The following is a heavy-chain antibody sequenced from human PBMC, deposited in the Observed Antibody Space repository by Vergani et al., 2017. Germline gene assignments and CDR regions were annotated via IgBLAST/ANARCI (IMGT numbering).Heavy chain of an antibody. Sequence: QVQLQESGPGLVKPSQTLSLTCTVSGGSISSGSYYWSWIRQPAGKGLEWIGRIYTSGSTNYNPSLKSRVTISVDTAKKQFSLKLSSVTAADTAVYYCARLGMTTVVTPLDGWFDPWGQGTLVTVSS. CDR3: ARLGMTTVVTPLDGWFDP. D-gene: IGHD4-23*01. CDR2: IYTSGST. CDR1: GGSISSGSYY. V-gene: IGHV4-61*02. J-gene: IGHJ5*02.